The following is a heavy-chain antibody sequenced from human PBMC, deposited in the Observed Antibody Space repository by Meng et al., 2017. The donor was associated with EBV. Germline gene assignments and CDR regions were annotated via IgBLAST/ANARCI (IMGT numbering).Heavy chain of an antibody. V-gene: IGHV1-3*01. J-gene: IGHJ5*02. CDR2: INAGNGNT. Sequence: QVQLVQSEAEVKKPGASVKVSCKASGYTFTSYAMHWVRQAPGQRLEWMGWINAGNGNTKYSQKFQGRVTITRDTSASTAYMELSSLRSEDTAVYYCARRGGVADWFDPWGQGTLVTASS. CDR3: ARRGGVADWFDP. D-gene: IGHD2-15*01. CDR1: GYTFTSYA.